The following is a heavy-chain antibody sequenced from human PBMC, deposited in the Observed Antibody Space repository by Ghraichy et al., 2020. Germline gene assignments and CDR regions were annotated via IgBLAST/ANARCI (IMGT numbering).Heavy chain of an antibody. Sequence: GESLNISCTASGFTFSNAWMSWVRQAPGKGLEWVGRIKSKTDGVTTDYAAPVKGRFTISRDDSKNTLYLQMNSLKTEDTAVYYCTTGPYYGFWSGYHHWGQGTLVTVSS. CDR2: IKSKTDGVTT. CDR3: TTGPYYGFWSGYHH. CDR1: GFTFSNAW. V-gene: IGHV3-15*01. D-gene: IGHD3-3*01. J-gene: IGHJ4*02.